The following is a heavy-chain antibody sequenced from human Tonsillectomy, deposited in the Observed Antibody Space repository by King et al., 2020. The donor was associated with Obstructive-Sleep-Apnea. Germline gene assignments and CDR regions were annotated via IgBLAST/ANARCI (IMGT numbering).Heavy chain of an antibody. D-gene: IGHD6-13*01. V-gene: IGHV1-8*01. CDR1: GYTFTTAE. J-gene: IGHJ4*02. CDR3: ARGSSRSFDL. CDR2: MNPNSGNT. Sequence: QLVQSGAEVKKPGASVKVSCKAAGYTFTTAEIHWVRQAPGKGLEWMGWMNPNSGNTGYVQKFRGRVTMTRDPSITTAYMELSSLRSADTAVYYCARGSSRSFDLWGQGTLVTVST.